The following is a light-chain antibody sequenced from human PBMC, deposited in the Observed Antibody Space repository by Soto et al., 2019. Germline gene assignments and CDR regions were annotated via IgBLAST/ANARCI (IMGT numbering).Light chain of an antibody. J-gene: IGKJ5*01. CDR2: AAS. CDR1: QTISSW. CDR3: QQLNSFPIT. V-gene: IGKV1-9*01. Sequence: DIQMTQSPSTLSGSVGDRVTITCRASQTISSWLAWYQQKPGKAPKLLIYAASTLQSGVPSRFSGSGSGTEFTLTITSLQPEDFATYYCQQLNSFPITFGQGTRLEIK.